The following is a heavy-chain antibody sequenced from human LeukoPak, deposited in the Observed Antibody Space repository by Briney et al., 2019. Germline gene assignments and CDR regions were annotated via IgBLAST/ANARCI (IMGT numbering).Heavy chain of an antibody. CDR3: ARLLWFGEGAGVDY. Sequence: QPSETLSLTCTVSGGSIITDTNYWGWIRQPPGKGLEWIGSIYYTGSTYYNPSLKSRVTISVDTSKNQFSLKLNSVTAADTAVFYCARLLWFGEGAGVDYWGHGTLVTVSP. V-gene: IGHV4-39*07. J-gene: IGHJ4*01. CDR2: IYYTGST. CDR1: GGSIITDTNY. D-gene: IGHD3-10*01.